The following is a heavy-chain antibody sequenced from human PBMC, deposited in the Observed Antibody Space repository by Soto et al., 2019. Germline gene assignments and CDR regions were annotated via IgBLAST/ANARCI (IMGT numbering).Heavy chain of an antibody. D-gene: IGHD2-2*01. J-gene: IGHJ5*02. V-gene: IGHV4-39*01. CDR1: GGSISSSSYY. CDR3: ARQLYCSSTSCYLRWFDP. Sequence: PSETLSLTCTVSGGSISSSSYYWGWIRQPPGKGLEWIGSIYYSGSTYYNPSLKSRVTISVDTSKNQFSLKLSSVTAADTAFYYCARQLYCSSTSCYLRWFDPWGQGTLVTVPS. CDR2: IYYSGST.